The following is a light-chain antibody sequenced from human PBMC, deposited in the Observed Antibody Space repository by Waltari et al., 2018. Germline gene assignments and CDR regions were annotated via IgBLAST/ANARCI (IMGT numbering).Light chain of an antibody. CDR3: QQRTDRPPVT. CDR2: DAS. V-gene: IGKV3-11*01. Sequence: TLSLSPGERATLSCRASQSVSVYLAWYQQKPGQAPRLLIYDASDRATGVPARFSGSGSGTDFTLTISSLEPEDFAVYYCQQRTDRPPVTFGQGTRVEMK. J-gene: IGKJ1*01. CDR1: QSVSVY.